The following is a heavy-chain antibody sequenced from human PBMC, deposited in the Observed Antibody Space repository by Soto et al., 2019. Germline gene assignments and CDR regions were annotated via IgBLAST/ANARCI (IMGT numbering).Heavy chain of an antibody. D-gene: IGHD1-26*01. Sequence: GGSLRLSCVASEFIFNTHWMSWARQAPGKGLEWVASINQDGSAKKYGKSVEGRFTISRDNAKNSLYLQMDRLRAEDTALYYCVREDGKVGTNSAFDYWGLGALVTVSS. CDR1: EFIFNTHW. J-gene: IGHJ4*02. CDR2: INQDGSAK. CDR3: VREDGKVGTNSAFDY. V-gene: IGHV3-7*01.